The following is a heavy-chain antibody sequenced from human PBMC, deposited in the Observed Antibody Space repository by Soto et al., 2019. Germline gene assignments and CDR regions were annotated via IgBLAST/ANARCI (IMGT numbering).Heavy chain of an antibody. D-gene: IGHD2-2*01. Sequence: GGSLRLSCAASGFTFSSYSMNWVRQAPGKGLEWVAVISYDGSNKYYADSVKGRFIISRDNSKNTLYLQMNSLRAEDTAVYYCAKSRGYCSSTSCYGLYYYYGMDVWGQGTTVTVSS. CDR3: AKSRGYCSSTSCYGLYYYYGMDV. CDR1: GFTFSSYS. CDR2: ISYDGSNK. J-gene: IGHJ6*02. V-gene: IGHV3-30*18.